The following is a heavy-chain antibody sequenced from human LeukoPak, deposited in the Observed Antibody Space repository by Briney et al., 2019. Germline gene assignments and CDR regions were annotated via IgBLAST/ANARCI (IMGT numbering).Heavy chain of an antibody. J-gene: IGHJ4*02. V-gene: IGHV3-23*01. D-gene: IGHD6-13*01. CDR2: ISGSGGST. CDR3: ATHLPIAAAGQSDY. Sequence: LGGSQRLSCAASGFTFSSYAMSWVRQAPGKGLEWVSAISGSGGSTYYADSVKGRFTISRDNSKNTLYLQMNSLRAEDTAVYYCATHLPIAAAGQSDYWGQGTLVTVSS. CDR1: GFTFSSYA.